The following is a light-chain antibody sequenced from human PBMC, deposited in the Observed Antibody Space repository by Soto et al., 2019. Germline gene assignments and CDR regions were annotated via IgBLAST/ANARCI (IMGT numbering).Light chain of an antibody. CDR1: QSVSSN. CDR3: QQYNNWPVT. CDR2: GAS. J-gene: IGKJ1*01. V-gene: IGKV3-15*01. Sequence: IEMTQSPATLSVSPGERATLSCRASQSVSSNLAWYQQKPGQAPRLLIYGASTRATGIPARFSGSGSGTEFTLTISSLQSEDFAVYYCQQYNNWPVTFGQGTKVDIK.